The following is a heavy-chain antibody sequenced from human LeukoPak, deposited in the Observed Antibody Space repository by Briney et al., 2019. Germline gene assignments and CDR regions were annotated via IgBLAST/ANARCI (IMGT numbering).Heavy chain of an antibody. CDR2: ISAYNGNT. V-gene: IGHV1-18*01. CDR3: ARDLGGSYYDSSGSLTDI. CDR1: GYTFTSYG. Sequence: ASVKVSCKASGYTFTSYGISWVRQAPGQGLEWMGWISAYNGNTNYAQKLQGRVTTTTDTSTSTAYMELRSLRSDDTAVYYCARDLGGSYYDSSGSLTDIWGQGTMVTVSS. D-gene: IGHD3-22*01. J-gene: IGHJ3*02.